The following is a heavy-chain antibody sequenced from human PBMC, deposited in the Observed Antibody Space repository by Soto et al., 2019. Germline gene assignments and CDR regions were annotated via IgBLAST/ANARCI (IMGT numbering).Heavy chain of an antibody. CDR2: ISYDGSNK. Sequence: GGSLRLSCAASGFTFSSYGMHWVRQAPGKGLEWVAVISYDGSNKYYADSVKGRFTISRDNSKNTLYLQMNSLRAEDTAVYYCAKDGGFITIIVVVPYYYGMHVWGQGTTVTVSS. CDR3: AKDGGFITIIVVVPYYYGMHV. D-gene: IGHD3-22*01. V-gene: IGHV3-30*18. CDR1: GFTFSSYG. J-gene: IGHJ6*02.